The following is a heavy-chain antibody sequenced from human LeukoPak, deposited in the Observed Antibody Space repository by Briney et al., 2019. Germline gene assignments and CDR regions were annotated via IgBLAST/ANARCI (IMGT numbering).Heavy chain of an antibody. CDR3: ARPVDSGGYQHKGFDP. D-gene: IGHD3-22*01. V-gene: IGHV4-61*02. CDR2: IYTSGST. Sequence: SETLSLTCTVSGYSISSGYYWGWIRQPAGKGLEWIGRIYTSGSTSYNPSLKRRVTISVDTSKNQFSLKVSSVTAADTAVYYRARPVDSGGYQHKGFDPWGQGTLVTVSS. J-gene: IGHJ5*02. CDR1: GYSISSGYY.